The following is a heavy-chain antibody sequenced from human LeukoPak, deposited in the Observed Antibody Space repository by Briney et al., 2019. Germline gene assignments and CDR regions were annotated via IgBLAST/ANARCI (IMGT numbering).Heavy chain of an antibody. Sequence: GGSLRLSCGASGFTFSSYAMSWVRQAPGKGLEWVSRISASGGSTYYGDSVKGRFTISRDNSKNTLYLQMSNLRAEDTAVYYCARPYSSSWYDDAFDIWGQGTMVTVSS. CDR1: GFTFSSYA. J-gene: IGHJ3*02. CDR3: ARPYSSSWYDDAFDI. D-gene: IGHD6-13*01. CDR2: ISASGGST. V-gene: IGHV3-23*01.